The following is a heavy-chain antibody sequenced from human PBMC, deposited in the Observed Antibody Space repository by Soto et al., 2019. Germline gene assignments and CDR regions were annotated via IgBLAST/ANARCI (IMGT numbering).Heavy chain of an antibody. CDR3: ARDPPSLGDRSGYYKYYYCMDV. CDR2: IIPIFGTA. Sequence: QVQLVQSGAEVKKPGSSVKGSCKASGGTFSSYAISWVRQAPGQGLEWMGGIIPIFGTANYAQKFQGRVTRPADESTSTAYLELSSLGSEYTAVYYCARDPPSLGDRSGYYKYYYCMDVWGQGTTVTVS. V-gene: IGHV1-69*01. J-gene: IGHJ6*02. D-gene: IGHD3-22*01. CDR1: GGTFSSYA.